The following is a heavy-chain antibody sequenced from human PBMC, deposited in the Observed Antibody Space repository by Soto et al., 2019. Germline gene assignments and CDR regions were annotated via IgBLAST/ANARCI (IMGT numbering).Heavy chain of an antibody. CDR1: GGSISTYY. J-gene: IGHJ4*02. V-gene: IGHV4-59*08. CDR3: ARHGTGIQLWVFRSTTFDY. D-gene: IGHD5-18*01. Sequence: SETLSLTCTVSGGSISTYYWSWIRQPPGKGLEWVGYVHYSGSTNYSPSLRSRVTISVDTSKIQSSLRLSSVTAADTAVYYCARHGTGIQLWVFRSTTFDYWGQGTLVTVSS. CDR2: VHYSGST.